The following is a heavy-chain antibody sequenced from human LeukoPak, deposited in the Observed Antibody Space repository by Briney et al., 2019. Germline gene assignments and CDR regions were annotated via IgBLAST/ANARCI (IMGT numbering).Heavy chain of an antibody. Sequence: PGGSLRLSCAASGFTFSSYWMYWVRQAPGRGLAWVANIKEDGSEKNYVDSVKGRFTISRDNAKNSVYLQMNSLRAEDTAVYYCAREAYSGYKVNPDYWGQGTLVTVSS. D-gene: IGHD5-12*01. CDR3: AREAYSGYKVNPDY. J-gene: IGHJ4*02. CDR2: IKEDGSEK. V-gene: IGHV3-7*01. CDR1: GFTFSSYW.